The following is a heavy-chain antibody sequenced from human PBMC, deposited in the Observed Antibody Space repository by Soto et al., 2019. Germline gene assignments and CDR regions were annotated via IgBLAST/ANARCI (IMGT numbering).Heavy chain of an antibody. CDR2: INAGNGNK. D-gene: IGHD6-19*01. CDR1: GYTFTSYA. Sequence: QVQLVQSGAEVKKPGASVKVSCKTSGYTFTSYAVHWARQAPGQRLEWMGWINAGNGNKEYSQKFQGRVTFTRDTSASTAHMELSSLRSEDTAVYYCVAVDYGDYWGQGTLVTVSS. V-gene: IGHV1-3*01. J-gene: IGHJ4*02. CDR3: VAVDYGDY.